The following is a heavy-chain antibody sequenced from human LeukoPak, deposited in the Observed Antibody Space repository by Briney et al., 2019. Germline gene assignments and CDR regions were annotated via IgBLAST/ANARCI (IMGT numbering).Heavy chain of an antibody. CDR3: AKGSPNYDFFSPFDY. CDR2: INTNTGNP. J-gene: IGHJ4*02. CDR1: GYTFTSYA. Sequence: GASVKVSCKASGYTFTSYAMNWVRQAPGQGLEWMGWINTNTGNPTYAQGFTGRFVFSLDTSVSTAYLQISSLKAEDTAVYYCAKGSPNYDFFSPFDYWGQGTLVTVSS. V-gene: IGHV7-4-1*02. D-gene: IGHD3-22*01.